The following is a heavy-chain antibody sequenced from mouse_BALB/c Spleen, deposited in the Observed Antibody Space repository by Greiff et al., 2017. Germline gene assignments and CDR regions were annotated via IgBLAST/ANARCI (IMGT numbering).Heavy chain of an antibody. CDR3: TRDAGSTMTSFAY. D-gene: IGHD2-4*01. CDR2: ISSGGSYT. J-gene: IGHJ3*01. V-gene: IGHV5-6-4*01. Sequence: EVQVVESGGGLVKPGGSLKLSCAASGFTFSSYTMSWVRQTPEKRLEWVATISSGGSYTYYPDSVKGRFTISRDNAKNTLYLQMSSLKSEDTAMYYCTRDAGSTMTSFAYWGQGTLVTVSA. CDR1: GFTFSSYT.